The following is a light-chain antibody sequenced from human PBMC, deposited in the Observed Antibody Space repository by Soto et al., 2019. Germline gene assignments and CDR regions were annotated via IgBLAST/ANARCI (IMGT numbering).Light chain of an antibody. Sequence: ILMTQSPATLSVSPGERATLSCRASQSVSNNLAWYQQKPGQAPRLLIYDASTRATGIPARFSGSGSGTDFTLTISGLQSEDLAVYYCQQYNNWPPWTFGQGPKVEIK. CDR3: QQYNNWPPWT. J-gene: IGKJ1*01. CDR2: DAS. V-gene: IGKV3-15*01. CDR1: QSVSNN.